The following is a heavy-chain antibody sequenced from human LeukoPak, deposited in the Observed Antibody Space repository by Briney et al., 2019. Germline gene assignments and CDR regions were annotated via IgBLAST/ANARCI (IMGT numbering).Heavy chain of an antibody. D-gene: IGHD6-13*01. J-gene: IGHJ5*02. CDR3: ARAPAAADNWFDP. Sequence: GESLKISCKGSGYSFTSYWIGWVRPMPGKGLEWMGSIYPGDSDTRYSPSFQGQVTISADKSTSTAYLQWSSLKASDTAMYYCARAPAAADNWFDPWGQGTLVTVSS. CDR2: IYPGDSDT. V-gene: IGHV5-51*01. CDR1: GYSFTSYW.